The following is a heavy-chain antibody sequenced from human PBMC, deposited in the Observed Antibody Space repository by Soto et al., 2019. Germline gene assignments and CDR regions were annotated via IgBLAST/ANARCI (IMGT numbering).Heavy chain of an antibody. Sequence: SXKVSFKASGGTXISYAIGLVRQAPGQGLEWMGGIIPIFCTANYAQKFQGRVTITAYESTSTAYMELRSLRSEDTDVYYSARGDIVVVPVRKPKYYYYGMDVWGKGTTATVPS. CDR3: ARGDIVVVPVRKPKYYYYGMDV. CDR1: GGTXISYA. D-gene: IGHD2-2*01. V-gene: IGHV1-69*13. CDR2: IIPIFCTA. J-gene: IGHJ6*04.